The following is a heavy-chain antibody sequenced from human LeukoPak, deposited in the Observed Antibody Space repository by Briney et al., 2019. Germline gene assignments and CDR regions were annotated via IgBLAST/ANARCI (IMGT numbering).Heavy chain of an antibody. D-gene: IGHD2-2*01. CDR2: IYYSGST. V-gene: IGHV4-59*12. Sequence: KTSETLSLTCTVSGDSISSYYWSWIRQPPGKGLEWIGCIYYSGSTSYNPSLQSRVTISVDTSKNQFSLKLSSVTAADTAVYYCARDKRHCSSTSCTDYWGQGTLVTVSS. J-gene: IGHJ4*02. CDR3: ARDKRHCSSTSCTDY. CDR1: GDSISSYY.